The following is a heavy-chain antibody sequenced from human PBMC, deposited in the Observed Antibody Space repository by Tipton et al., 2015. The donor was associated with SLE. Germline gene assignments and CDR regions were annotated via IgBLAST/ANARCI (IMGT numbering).Heavy chain of an antibody. V-gene: IGHV4-59*12. J-gene: IGHJ4*02. CDR2: VYYSGST. D-gene: IGHD3-3*01. Sequence: TLSLTCSVSGGSISNYYWSWIRQPPGKGLEWIGYVYYSGSTNYSPSLKSRVTISVDTPKNQFSLKLGSVTAADTAVYYCASRGFWSGFYNYWGQGNLVTVSS. CDR1: GGSISNYY. CDR3: ASRGFWSGFYNY.